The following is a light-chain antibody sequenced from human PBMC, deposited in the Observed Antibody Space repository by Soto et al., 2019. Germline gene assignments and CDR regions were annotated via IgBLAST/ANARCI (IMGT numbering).Light chain of an antibody. V-gene: IGKV1-17*03. CDR2: AAS. Sequence: DIQMTQSPSAMSASIGDRVTITCRASQGIRNYLAWFQQKSGKVPKRLIYAASTLQSGVPSRFSGSGSGTESTLTINNLQPEDFASYYCLQYTNYPFTFGGGTKVDIK. CDR1: QGIRNY. CDR3: LQYTNYPFT. J-gene: IGKJ4*01.